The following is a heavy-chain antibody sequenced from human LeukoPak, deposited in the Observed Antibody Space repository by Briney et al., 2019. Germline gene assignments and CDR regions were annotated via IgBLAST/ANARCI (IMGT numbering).Heavy chain of an antibody. J-gene: IGHJ4*02. CDR1: RFTFSTYW. CDR2: INSDGSST. V-gene: IGHV3-74*01. CDR3: ARERIAVGRGFFDY. Sequence: GGSLRLSCAASRFTFSTYWMHWVRQAPGKGLAWVSRINSDGSSTGYADSVKGRFTISRDNAKNSLYLQMNSLRAEDTAVYYCARERIAVGRGFFDYWGQGTLVTVSS. D-gene: IGHD6-19*01.